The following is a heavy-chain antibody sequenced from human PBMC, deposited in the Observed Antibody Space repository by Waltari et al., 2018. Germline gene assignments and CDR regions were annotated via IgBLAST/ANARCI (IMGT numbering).Heavy chain of an antibody. CDR1: AGSISNQY. Sequence: QVQLQESGPRLVKPSETLSLACTVSAGSISNQYWSWIRQPPGRGLEWIGYVSFSGTTNYSPSLKSRLTISVDTSKNQFSLKLNSVTPADTAVYYCARMSGLGVISPYFDYWGQGTLVIVSS. D-gene: IGHD2-21*01. V-gene: IGHV4-59*11. CDR2: VSFSGTT. J-gene: IGHJ4*02. CDR3: ARMSGLGVISPYFDY.